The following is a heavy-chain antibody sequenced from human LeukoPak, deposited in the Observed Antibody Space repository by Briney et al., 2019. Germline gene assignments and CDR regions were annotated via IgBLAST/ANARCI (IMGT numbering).Heavy chain of an antibody. V-gene: IGHV3-48*02. CDR2: ISHSSGTI. CDR1: GFTFGSYA. Sequence: GGSLRLSCAASGFTFGSYAMSWARQAPGKGLEWVSYISHSSGTIYYADSVKGRFTISRDNAKNSLYLQMNSLRDEDTAVYYGDPMGYYCYGMDVWGQGTTVTVSS. CDR3: DPMGYYCYGMDV. D-gene: IGHD3-16*01. J-gene: IGHJ6*02.